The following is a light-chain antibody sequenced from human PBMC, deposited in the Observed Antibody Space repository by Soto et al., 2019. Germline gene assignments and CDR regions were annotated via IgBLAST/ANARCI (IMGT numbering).Light chain of an antibody. CDR3: QQHSDYPLT. CDR1: HSISDW. J-gene: IGKJ4*02. CDR2: KAS. Sequence: DIQMTQSPSTLSASVGDRVTITCRASHSISDWLAWFQQKPGKAPKLLIYKASTLEIGVPSRFSGSASGTEFTLTISCLQPDDFAAYYCQQHSDYPLTFGGGTKVDIK. V-gene: IGKV1-5*03.